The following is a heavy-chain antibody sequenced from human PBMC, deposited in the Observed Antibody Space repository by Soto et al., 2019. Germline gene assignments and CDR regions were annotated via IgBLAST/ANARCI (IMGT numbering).Heavy chain of an antibody. V-gene: IGHV3-21*01. Sequence: DVQLVESGGGLVKPGGSLRLSCVVSGFDFSDFSINWVRQAPGKGLEWVSSISPRSDYIYYADSLKGRFTVSRDNAKKPLLLKMNSLRADDTAVYYCAREKRHNLLGGRFGIDVWGQGTTVSVSS. J-gene: IGHJ6*02. CDR1: GFDFSDFS. CDR3: AREKRHNLLGGRFGIDV. CDR2: ISPRSDYI.